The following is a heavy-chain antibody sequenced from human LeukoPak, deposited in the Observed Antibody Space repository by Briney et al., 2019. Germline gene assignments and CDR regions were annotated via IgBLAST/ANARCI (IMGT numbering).Heavy chain of an antibody. D-gene: IGHD2-2*01. J-gene: IGHJ4*02. V-gene: IGHV3-48*03. CDR1: GFTFISYE. Sequence: GRSLRLSCAASGFTFISYEMNWVRQAPGKGLEWVSYISSSGTTIHYADSVKGRFTISRDNAKNSLYLQMNSLRAEDTAVYYCARALTTSWYYFDYWGQGTLVTVSS. CDR2: ISSSGTTI. CDR3: ARALTTSWYYFDY.